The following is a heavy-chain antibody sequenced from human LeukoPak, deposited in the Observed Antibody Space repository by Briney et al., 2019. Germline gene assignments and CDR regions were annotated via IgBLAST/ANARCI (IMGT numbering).Heavy chain of an antibody. CDR1: GGSFSGYY. V-gene: IGHV4-34*01. J-gene: IGHJ4*02. Sequence: SETLSLTCAVYGGSFSGYYWSWIRQPPGKGLEWIGEINHSGSTNYNPSLKSRVTISVDTSKNQFSLKLSSVTAADTAVYYCAKELGYYGSGSLSFDYWGQGTLVTVSS. CDR3: AKELGYYGSGSLSFDY. CDR2: INHSGST. D-gene: IGHD3-10*01.